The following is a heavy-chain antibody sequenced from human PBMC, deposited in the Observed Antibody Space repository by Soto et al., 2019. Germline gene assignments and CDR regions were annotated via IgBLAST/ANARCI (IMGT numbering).Heavy chain of an antibody. V-gene: IGHV4-34*01. Sequence: PSETLSLTCAVYGGSFSGYYWSWIRQPPGKGLEWIGEINHSGSTNYNPSLKSRVTISVDTSKNQFSLNLSSVTAADTAVYYCARGRLDHYYYAMDVWGQGTTVTVSS. CDR3: ARGRLDHYYYAMDV. CDR1: GGSFSGYY. CDR2: INHSGST. J-gene: IGHJ6*02.